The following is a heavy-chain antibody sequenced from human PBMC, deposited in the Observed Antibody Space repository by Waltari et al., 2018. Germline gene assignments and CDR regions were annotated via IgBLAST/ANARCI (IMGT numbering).Heavy chain of an antibody. Sequence: EVQLLESGGGLVQPGGSLRLSCAASGFTFSSYAMIWVRQAPGKGLERVSAISGSGGSTYYADSVKGRFTISRDNSKNTLYLQMNSLRAEDTAVYYCAKGRLYDSSGYFCYWGQGTLVTVSS. V-gene: IGHV3-23*01. J-gene: IGHJ4*02. CDR2: ISGSGGST. CDR3: AKGRLYDSSGYFCY. CDR1: GFTFSSYA. D-gene: IGHD3-22*01.